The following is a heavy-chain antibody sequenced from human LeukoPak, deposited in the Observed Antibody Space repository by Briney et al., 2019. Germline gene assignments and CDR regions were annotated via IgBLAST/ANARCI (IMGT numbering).Heavy chain of an antibody. J-gene: IGHJ4*02. CDR2: INENGGEK. CDR1: GLTFSNFW. Sequence: GGSLRLSCAVSGLTFSNFWMSWVRQAPGKGLEWVANINENGGEKYYVDSVRGRFTISRDNAKNSLSLQMNSLRGEDTAVYYCATGGHLDCWGQGTLVTVSS. CDR3: ATGGHLDC. V-gene: IGHV3-7*01. D-gene: IGHD3-9*01.